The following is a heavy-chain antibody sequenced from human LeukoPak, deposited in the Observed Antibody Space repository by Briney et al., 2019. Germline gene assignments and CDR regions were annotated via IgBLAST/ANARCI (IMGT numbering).Heavy chain of an antibody. CDR3: ARDAPITMIPDEKYFQH. CDR1: GFTFSSYS. J-gene: IGHJ1*01. D-gene: IGHD3-22*01. Sequence: GGSLRLSCAASGFTFSSYSMNWVRQAPGKGLEWVSYISSSSSTIYYADSVKGRFTISRDNAKNSLYLQMNSLRDEDTAVYYCARDAPITMIPDEKYFQHWGQGTLVTVSS. CDR2: ISSSSSTI. V-gene: IGHV3-48*02.